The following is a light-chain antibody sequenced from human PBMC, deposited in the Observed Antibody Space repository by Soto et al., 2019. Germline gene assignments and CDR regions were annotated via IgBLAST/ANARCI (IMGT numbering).Light chain of an antibody. J-gene: IGKJ5*01. CDR3: QQANSFPLT. V-gene: IGKV1-12*01. CDR2: AAS. Sequence: DIQMTQSPSSVSASVGDRVTITCRASQDISSWLAWYQQKPGKAPKLLIYAASSLQSGVPSRFSGRASGTDFRLTISSLQTEDFAPYYWQQANSFPLTVGQGTRLEIK. CDR1: QDISSW.